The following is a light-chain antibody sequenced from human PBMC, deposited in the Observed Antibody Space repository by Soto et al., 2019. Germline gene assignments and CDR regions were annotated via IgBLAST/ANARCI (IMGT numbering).Light chain of an antibody. CDR2: DAS. J-gene: IGKJ1*01. CDR1: QSINAR. V-gene: IGKV1-5*01. CDR3: QHYNIYSPWT. Sequence: IQMTQSPSTLSASVGDRVTLTCRASQSINARLAWYQQKPGKAPKLLIYDASSLQSGVPSRFSGSGSGTEFTLTISRLQPDDFATYYCQHYNIYSPWTFGQGTKVDIK.